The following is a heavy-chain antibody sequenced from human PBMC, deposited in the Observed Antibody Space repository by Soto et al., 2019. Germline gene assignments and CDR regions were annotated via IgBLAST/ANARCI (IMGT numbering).Heavy chain of an antibody. Sequence: GGSLRLSCAASGFTFSSCAMHWVRQAPGKGLEWVALISYDGSNKYYADSVKGRFTISRDNSKNTLYLQMNSLRAEDTAVYYCARGSPGGYGMDVWGQGTTVTVSS. CDR3: ARGSPGGYGMDV. CDR1: GFTFSSCA. J-gene: IGHJ6*02. V-gene: IGHV3-30-3*01. CDR2: ISYDGSNK. D-gene: IGHD3-10*01.